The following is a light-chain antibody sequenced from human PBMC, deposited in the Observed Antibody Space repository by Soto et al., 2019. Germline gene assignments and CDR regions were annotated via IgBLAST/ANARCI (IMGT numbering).Light chain of an antibody. CDR1: QSVLYSSNNKNY. V-gene: IGKV4-1*01. CDR2: GAS. Sequence: DIVMTQSPDSLAVSLGERATINCKSSQSVLYSSNNKNYLAWYQQKPGQAPRLLIYGASTRATGFPARFSGSGSRTEFTLTISSLQSEDFAVYYCQQYIDWPTFGPGTKVDI. J-gene: IGKJ3*01. CDR3: QQYIDWPT.